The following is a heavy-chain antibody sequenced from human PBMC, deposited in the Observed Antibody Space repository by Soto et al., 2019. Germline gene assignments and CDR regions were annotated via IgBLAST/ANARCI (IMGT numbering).Heavy chain of an antibody. CDR3: ARGVPTVTTFDY. CDR2: IYHSGST. Sequence: QLQLQESGSGLVKPSQTLSLTCAVSGGSISSGGYSCNWIRQPPGKGLEWIGYIYHSGSTYYNPSLKSRVXLXVXXSKNQFSLKLSSVTAADTAVYYCARGVPTVTTFDYWGQGTLVTVSS. CDR1: GGSISSGGYS. J-gene: IGHJ4*02. V-gene: IGHV4-30-2*01. D-gene: IGHD4-17*01.